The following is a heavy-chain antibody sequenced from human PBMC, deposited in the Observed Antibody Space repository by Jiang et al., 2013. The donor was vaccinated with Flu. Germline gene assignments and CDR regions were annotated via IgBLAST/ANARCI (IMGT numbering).Heavy chain of an antibody. V-gene: IGHV4-39*01. J-gene: IGHJ4*02. CDR2: IYYSGTT. Sequence: GLVKPSETLSLTCTVSGGSISSSSYYWGWIRQPPGKGLEWIGSIYYSGTTCYSPSLKSRVAIAVDTSKNQFSLKLSSVTAADTAVYYCARHVKVTLIYYFDSWGQGTLVTVSS. CDR1: GGSISSSSYY. CDR3: ARHVKVTLIYYFDS. D-gene: IGHD2-21*02.